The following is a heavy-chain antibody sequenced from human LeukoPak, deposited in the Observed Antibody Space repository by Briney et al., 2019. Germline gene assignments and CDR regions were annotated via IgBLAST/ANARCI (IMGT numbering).Heavy chain of an antibody. CDR2: ISGNGVST. CDR1: GFTFSSYA. CDR3: AKLPYCSSTSCIDY. J-gene: IGHJ4*02. D-gene: IGHD2-2*01. Sequence: GGSLRLSCAVSGFTFSSYAMSWVRQAPGKGLEWVSGISGNGVSTYYADSVKGRFAISRDNSKNTLYLQMSSLRAEDTAVYYCAKLPYCSSTSCIDYWGQGTLVTVSS. V-gene: IGHV3-23*01.